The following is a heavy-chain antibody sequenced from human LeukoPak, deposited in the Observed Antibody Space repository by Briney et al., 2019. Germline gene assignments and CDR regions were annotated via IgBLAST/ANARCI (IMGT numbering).Heavy chain of an antibody. CDR3: ARAPLYSSSSYYYYMDV. CDR1: GGSISSYY. V-gene: IGHV4-59*01. J-gene: IGHJ6*03. Sequence: SETLSLTCTVSGGSISSYYWSWIRQPPGKGLEWIGYIYYGGSTNYNPSLKSRVTISVDTSKNQFSLKLSSVTAADTAVYYCARAPLYSSSSYYYYMDVWGKGTTVTVSS. D-gene: IGHD6-13*01. CDR2: IYYGGST.